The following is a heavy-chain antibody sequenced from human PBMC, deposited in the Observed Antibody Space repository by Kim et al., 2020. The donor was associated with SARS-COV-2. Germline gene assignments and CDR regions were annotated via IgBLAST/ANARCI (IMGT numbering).Heavy chain of an antibody. CDR2: IKQAGNQK. CDR1: GFTFSSYW. D-gene: IGHD6-19*01. J-gene: IGHJ3*02. CDR3: ARDGDLYSSGKDAFDI. Sequence: GGSLRLSCAVSGFTFSSYWMTWVRQAPGKGLEWVANIKQAGNQKYYVDSVKGRFTISRDNAKNSLYLQMNSLRAEDTAVYYCARDGDLYSSGKDAFDIWGQGTMVTVSS. V-gene: IGHV3-7*01.